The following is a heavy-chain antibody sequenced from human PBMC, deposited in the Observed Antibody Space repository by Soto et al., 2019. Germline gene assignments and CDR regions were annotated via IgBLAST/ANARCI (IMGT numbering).Heavy chain of an antibody. CDR3: ATPSWYSSGWYPD. CDR1: GASISSYY. V-gene: IGHV4-59*08. CDR2: IYYSGSN. J-gene: IGHJ4*02. D-gene: IGHD6-19*01. Sequence: QVQLQESGPGLVKPSETLSLTCTVSGASISSYYWSWIRQPPGKGLEWIGYIYYSGSNNYNPSLRSRVSVSLDTSKKQFSLKLSSVTGAATAVYSCATPSWYSSGWYPDWGQGTLVTVSS.